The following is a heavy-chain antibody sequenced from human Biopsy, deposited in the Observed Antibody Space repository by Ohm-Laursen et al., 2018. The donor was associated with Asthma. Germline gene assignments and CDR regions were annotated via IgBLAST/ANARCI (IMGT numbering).Heavy chain of an antibody. J-gene: IGHJ6*02. CDR2: ISSSGSTT. Sequence: GSLRLSCAASGFSFSDYYMTWMRQAPGKGLEWVSSISSSGSTTYPAESVKGRFTISRDNAQKSLFLQMGSLRAEDTAIYYCARVFESSEWGPFYHFGLGDWGQGTTVAVSS. V-gene: IGHV3-11*01. CDR3: ARVFESSEWGPFYHFGLGD. D-gene: IGHD6-25*01. CDR1: GFSFSDYY.